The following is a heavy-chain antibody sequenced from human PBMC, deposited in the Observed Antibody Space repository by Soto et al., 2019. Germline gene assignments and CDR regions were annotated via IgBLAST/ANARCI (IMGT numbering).Heavy chain of an antibody. CDR1: GCAFSSYA. CDR3: ARREKSLRYSSGYGMDV. D-gene: IGHD3-9*01. CDR2: IIPIFGTA. V-gene: IGHV1-69*06. J-gene: IGHJ6*02. Sequence: SVKVSCTASGCAFSSYAISWVRHAPGQGLEWMGGIIPIFGTANYAQKFQGRVTITADKSISTAYLQWSSLKASDTAMYYCARREKSLRYSSGYGMDVWGQGTTVTVSS.